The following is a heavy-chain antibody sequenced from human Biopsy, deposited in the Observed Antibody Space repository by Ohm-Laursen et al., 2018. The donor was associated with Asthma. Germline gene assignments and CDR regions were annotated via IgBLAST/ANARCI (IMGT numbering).Heavy chain of an antibody. CDR2: ISWNSGNI. Sequence: RSLRLSCAASGFSFDDCAMHWVRQAPGKGLEWVSSISWNSGNIDHADSVKGRFTISRDNAKNSLYLQMQSLRPEDTAFYYCAKSADYYDGTDYLDFWGRGTLVTVSS. V-gene: IGHV3-9*01. J-gene: IGHJ4*01. CDR3: AKSADYYDGTDYLDF. D-gene: IGHD3-22*01. CDR1: GFSFDDCA.